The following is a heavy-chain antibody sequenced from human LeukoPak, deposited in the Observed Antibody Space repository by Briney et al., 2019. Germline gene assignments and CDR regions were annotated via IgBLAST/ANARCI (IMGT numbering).Heavy chain of an antibody. D-gene: IGHD1-1*01. CDR2: INPNSGGT. CDR1: GYTFTSYG. J-gene: IGHJ5*02. Sequence: EASVKVSCKASGYTFTSYGISWVRQAPGQGLEWMGWINPNSGGTDSAPKFLGRVTMTRDTSISTAYMELSRLRSDDTAVYYCARVSGRLGSTGSPRWFDPWGQGTLVTVSS. CDR3: ARVSGRLGSTGSPRWFDP. V-gene: IGHV1-2*02.